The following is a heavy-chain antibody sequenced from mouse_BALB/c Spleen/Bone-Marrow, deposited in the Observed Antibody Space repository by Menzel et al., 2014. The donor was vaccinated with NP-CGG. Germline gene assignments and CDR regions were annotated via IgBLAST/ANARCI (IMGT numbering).Heavy chain of an antibody. CDR3: ARDENVGIYWYFDV. CDR2: IRNKANGYTT. CDR1: GFTFTDYY. Sequence: EVQLQQSGGGLVQPGGSLRLSCAASGFTFTDYYMSWVRQPPGKALEWLGFIRNKANGYTTYYSASVKGRFTISRDNSQSILYLQMNTLRAEDSATYYCARDENVGIYWYFDVWGAGTTVTVPS. J-gene: IGHJ1*01. V-gene: IGHV7-3*02.